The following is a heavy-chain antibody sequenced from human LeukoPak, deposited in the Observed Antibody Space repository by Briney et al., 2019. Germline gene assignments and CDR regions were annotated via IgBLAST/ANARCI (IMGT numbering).Heavy chain of an antibody. CDR3: ARVPPSAHQLLSSDY. CDR1: GYTFTNYD. J-gene: IGHJ4*02. CDR2: ISANNGET. Sequence: ASVKVSCKASGYTFTNYDISWVRQAPGQGLEWMAWISANNGETRYAQNFQGRVTMTTDTSTSTAYLELRSLRSDDTAVYYCARVPPSAHQLLSSDYWGQGTQVTVSS. V-gene: IGHV1-18*04. D-gene: IGHD2-2*01.